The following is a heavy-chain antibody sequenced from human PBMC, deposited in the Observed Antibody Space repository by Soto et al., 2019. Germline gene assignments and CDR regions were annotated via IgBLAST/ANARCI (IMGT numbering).Heavy chain of an antibody. J-gene: IGHJ5*02. Sequence: XVCLRLSCAASGFTFSNACMTGVRQAPGKGLEWVGRIKSNADGGTTDYTAPVKGRFTISRDDSKNMLFLQMTNLKTEDTAVYYCPTSPDILSLGEDNWFAPWGQRTLVTVSS. CDR2: IKSNADGGTT. CDR3: PTSPDILSLGEDNWFAP. V-gene: IGHV3-15*01. CDR1: GFTFSNAC. D-gene: IGHD3-10*01.